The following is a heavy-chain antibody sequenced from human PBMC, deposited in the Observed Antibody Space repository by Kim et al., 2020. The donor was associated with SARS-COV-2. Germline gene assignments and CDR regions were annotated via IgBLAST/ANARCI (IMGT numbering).Heavy chain of an antibody. Sequence: GGSLRLSCEASGFSFGSFAMSWVRQAPGKGLEWVSTLSGSGDKTHYADSVRGRFTISRDNSKKTLYLQLSSLRVDDTAVYFCAKGDYYGAGSNYRFYYYYGMDVWGRGTTVTVSS. D-gene: IGHD3-10*01. CDR3: AKGDYYGAGSNYRFYYYYGMDV. J-gene: IGHJ6*02. V-gene: IGHV3-23*01. CDR1: GFSFGSFA. CDR2: LSGSGDKT.